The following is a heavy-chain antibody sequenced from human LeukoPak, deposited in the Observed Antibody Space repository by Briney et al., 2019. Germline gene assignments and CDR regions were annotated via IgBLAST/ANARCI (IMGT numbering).Heavy chain of an antibody. J-gene: IGHJ6*02. D-gene: IGHD3-3*01. CDR2: ISSSSSYT. Sequence: GGSLRLSCAASGFTFSDYYMSWIRQAPGKGLEWVSYISSSSSYTNYADSVKGRFTISRDNAKNSLYLQMNSLRAEDTAVYYCARVGYDFWSGYYTYYYYGMDVWGQGTTVTVSS. V-gene: IGHV3-11*06. CDR3: ARVGYDFWSGYYTYYYYGMDV. CDR1: GFTFSDYY.